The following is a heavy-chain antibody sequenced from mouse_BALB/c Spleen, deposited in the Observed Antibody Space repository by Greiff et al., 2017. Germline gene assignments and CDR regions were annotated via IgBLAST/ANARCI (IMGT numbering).Heavy chain of an antibody. Sequence: VKLMESGPGLVAPSQSLSITCTVSGFSLTSYGVHWVRQPPGKGLEWLGVIWAGGSTNYNSALMSRLSISKDNSKSQVFLKMNSLQTDDTAMYYCAIIITTVVAGNAMDYWGQGTSVTVSS. J-gene: IGHJ4*01. CDR2: IWAGGST. CDR3: AIIITTVVAGNAMDY. D-gene: IGHD1-1*01. V-gene: IGHV2-9*02. CDR1: GFSLTSYG.